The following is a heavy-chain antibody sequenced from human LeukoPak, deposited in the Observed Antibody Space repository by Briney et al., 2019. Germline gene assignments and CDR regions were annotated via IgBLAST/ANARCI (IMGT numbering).Heavy chain of an antibody. D-gene: IGHD3-22*01. CDR2: IYHSGST. CDR3: ARLSGYDSIGYLGDFHY. V-gene: IGHV4-39*01. CDR1: GGSIRSSSYH. J-gene: IGHJ4*02. Sequence: AETLSLTCTVSGGSIRSSSYHWGWIRQPPGKGLEWIGNIYHSGSTYHNPSLKSRVIISVDASKNQFSLNLSSVTAADPAVYYCARLSGYDSIGYLGDFHYLLQGTLVTVSS.